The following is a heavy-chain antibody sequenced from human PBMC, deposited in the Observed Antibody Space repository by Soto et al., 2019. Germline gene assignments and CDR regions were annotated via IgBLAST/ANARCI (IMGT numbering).Heavy chain of an antibody. J-gene: IGHJ6*02. V-gene: IGHV1-18*01. D-gene: IGHD5-12*01. CDR3: ARDDPKLVATMYYYYGMDV. CDR1: GYTFTSYG. Sequence: QVQLVQSGAEVKKPGASVKVSCKASGYTFTSYGISWVRQAPGQGLEWMGWISAYNGNTNYAQKLQGRVTMTTDTSTSTAYMELRSLRSDDTAVYYCARDDPKLVATMYYYYGMDVWGQGTTVTVSS. CDR2: ISAYNGNT.